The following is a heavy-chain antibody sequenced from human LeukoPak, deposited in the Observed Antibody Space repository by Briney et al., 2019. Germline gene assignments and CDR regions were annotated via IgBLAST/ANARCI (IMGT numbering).Heavy chain of an antibody. CDR3: ARLPTMVRELDY. CDR1: GGSISSSSFY. V-gene: IGHV4-39*01. CDR2: IYYSGST. Sequence: SETLSLTCTVSGGSISSSSFYWGWIRQPPGKGLEWIGSIYYSGSTYYNPSLKSRVTISVDTSKNQFSLKLSSVTAADTAVYYCARLPTMVRELDYWGQGTLVTVSS. J-gene: IGHJ4*02. D-gene: IGHD3-10*01.